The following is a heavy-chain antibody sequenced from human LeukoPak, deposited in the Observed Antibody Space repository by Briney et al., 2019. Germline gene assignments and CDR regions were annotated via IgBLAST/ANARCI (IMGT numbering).Heavy chain of an antibody. CDR3: ARVRGYCSSTSCSPFNWFDP. CDR1: GYTFTGYY. CDR2: INPNSGGT. Sequence: ASVKVSCKASGYTFTGYYMHWVRQAPGQGLEWMGWINPNSGGTNCAQKFQGRVTMTRDTSISTAYMELSRLRSDDTAVYYCARVRGYCSSTSCSPFNWFDPWGQGTLVTVSS. D-gene: IGHD2-2*01. V-gene: IGHV1-2*02. J-gene: IGHJ5*02.